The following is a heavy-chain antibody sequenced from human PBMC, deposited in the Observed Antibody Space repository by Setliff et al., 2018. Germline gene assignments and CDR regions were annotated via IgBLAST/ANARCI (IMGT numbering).Heavy chain of an antibody. CDR3: ARGTTSSTIFGVGSFDY. Sequence: PGGSLRLSCVASGFTFDDYDMAWVRQAPGKGLEWVAGIKWNGGDRGYADSVRGRFTISRDNAKNSLHLQMDSLRAEDTALYYCARGTTSSTIFGVGSFDYWGQGTLVTVSS. J-gene: IGHJ4*02. CDR1: GFTFDDYD. D-gene: IGHD3-3*01. CDR2: IKWNGGDR. V-gene: IGHV3-20*04.